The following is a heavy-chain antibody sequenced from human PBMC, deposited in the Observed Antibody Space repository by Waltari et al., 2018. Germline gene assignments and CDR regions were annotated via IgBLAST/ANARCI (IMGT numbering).Heavy chain of an antibody. V-gene: IGHV4-39*01. D-gene: IGHD3-10*01. CDR2: IHSSGTT. CDR3: ARLVWFGAWIDN. J-gene: IGHJ4*02. CDR1: GDSIKTDTYY. Sequence: QVQLQESGPGMLRPSETLSLTCTVSGDSIKTDTYYWGWIRQSPGKGMGCLGTIHSSGTTYVPASLEPRVTLSVATFNNRFSLNLRSATAADTAVYFCARLVWFGAWIDNWGQGSLVTVSS.